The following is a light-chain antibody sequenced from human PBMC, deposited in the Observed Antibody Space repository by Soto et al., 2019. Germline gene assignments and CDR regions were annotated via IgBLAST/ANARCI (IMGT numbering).Light chain of an antibody. V-gene: IGLV2-23*02. J-gene: IGLJ2*01. CDR3: CSYATPRQ. CDR1: TSDVGSYNL. CDR2: EVS. Sequence: QSALTQPASVSGSPGQSITISCTGTTSDVGSYNLVSWYQQHPGKAPKLIIYEVSERPSGVSTRFSGSKSGNMASLTISGLLAEDEAEYYCCSYATPRQFGGGTKVTVL.